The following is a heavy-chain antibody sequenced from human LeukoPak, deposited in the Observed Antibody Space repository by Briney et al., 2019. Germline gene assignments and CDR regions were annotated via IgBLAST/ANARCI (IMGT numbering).Heavy chain of an antibody. CDR1: GYTLTELS. Sequence: ASVKVSCKVSGYTLTELSMHWVRQAPGKGLEWMGGFDPEDGETIYAQKFQGRVTITADESTSAAYMELSSLRSEDTAVYYCARDGGYGDYDRRASDYMDVWGKGTTVTVSS. V-gene: IGHV1-24*01. CDR3: ARDGGYGDYDRRASDYMDV. D-gene: IGHD4-17*01. CDR2: FDPEDGET. J-gene: IGHJ6*03.